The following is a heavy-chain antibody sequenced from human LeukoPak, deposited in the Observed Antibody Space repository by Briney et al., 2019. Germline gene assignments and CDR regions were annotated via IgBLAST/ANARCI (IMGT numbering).Heavy chain of an antibody. CDR3: ARHCCKGQLQDY. Sequence: SETLSLTCTVSGGSISSGSYYWGWIRQPPGKGLEWIGSVYYSGSTYYNPSLKSRVTISVDTSKNQFSLKLSSVNAADTAVYYCARHCCKGQLQDYWGQGTLVTVSS. J-gene: IGHJ4*02. CDR2: VYYSGST. V-gene: IGHV4-39*01. CDR1: GGSISSGSYY. D-gene: IGHD2/OR15-2a*01.